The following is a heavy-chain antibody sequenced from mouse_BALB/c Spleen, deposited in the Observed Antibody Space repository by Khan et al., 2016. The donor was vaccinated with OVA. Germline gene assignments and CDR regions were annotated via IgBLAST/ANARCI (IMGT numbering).Heavy chain of an antibody. CDR2: MIYSGNT. J-gene: IGHJ3*01. CDR1: GDSIPSGY. V-gene: IGHV3-8*02. D-gene: IGHD2-14*01. Sequence: EVQLQESGPSLVKPSQTLSLTCSVTGDSIPSGYWNWIRKFPGNKLEYMGYMIYSGNTYYNPSLKSRISITRHTSKNQYYLQLNSVTTEDTATYYCARSTYRYAFAYWSQGTLVTVAA. CDR3: ARSTYRYAFAY.